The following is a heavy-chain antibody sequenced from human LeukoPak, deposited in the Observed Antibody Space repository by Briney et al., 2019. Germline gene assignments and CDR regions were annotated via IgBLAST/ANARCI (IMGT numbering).Heavy chain of an antibody. Sequence: PRESLRLSCAASGFTVSSNYMSWVRQAPGKGLEWVSLIYSGGRTYYADSVKGRFTISRDNSKNTLYLQMNSLRAEDTAVYYCFGLWAIWGQGTLVTVSS. CDR1: GFTVSSNY. D-gene: IGHD2-21*01. CDR3: FGLWAI. CDR2: IYSGGRT. V-gene: IGHV3-66*01. J-gene: IGHJ4*02.